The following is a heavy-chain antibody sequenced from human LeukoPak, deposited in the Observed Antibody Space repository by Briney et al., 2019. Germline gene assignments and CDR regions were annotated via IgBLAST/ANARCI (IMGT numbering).Heavy chain of an antibody. D-gene: IGHD6-13*01. CDR2: IDWDDDK. J-gene: IGHJ4*02. V-gene: IGHV2-70*11. CDR3: ARTSRSSSFFDY. Sequence: SGPALVKPTQTLTLTCTFSGFSLSTSGMCVSWIRQPPGKALEWLARIDWDDDKYYSTSLKTRLSISKDTSKNQVVLTMTNMDPVDTATYYCARTSRSSSFFDYWGQGTLVTVSS. CDR1: GFSLSTSGMC.